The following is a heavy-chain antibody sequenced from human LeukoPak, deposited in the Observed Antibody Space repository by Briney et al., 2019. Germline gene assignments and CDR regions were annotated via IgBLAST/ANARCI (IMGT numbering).Heavy chain of an antibody. V-gene: IGHV4-59*06. Sequence: PSETLSLTCTVSGGSINDYYWSWIRQTPGKGLEWIGYIYYSGSTYYNPSLKSRVTISVDTSKNQFSLKLSSVTAADTAVYYCARTPRGAIAAANTFDYWGQGTLVTVSS. CDR3: ARTPRGAIAAANTFDY. CDR2: IYYSGST. D-gene: IGHD6-13*01. CDR1: GGSINDYY. J-gene: IGHJ4*02.